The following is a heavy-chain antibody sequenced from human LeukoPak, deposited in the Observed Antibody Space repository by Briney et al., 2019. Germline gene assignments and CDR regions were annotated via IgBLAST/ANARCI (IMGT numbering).Heavy chain of an antibody. D-gene: IGHD5-24*01. V-gene: IGHV4-39*07. CDR2: IYYSGST. CDR3: ARLGEDGYNYGEYFQH. CDR1: GGAISSSSY. J-gene: IGHJ1*01. Sequence: SETLSLTCTVSGGAISSSSYWAWIRQPPGQGLAWIGNIYYSGSTYYNPSLKSRVTISVDTSKNQFSLKLSSVTAADTAVYYCARLGEDGYNYGEYFQHWGQGTLVTVSS.